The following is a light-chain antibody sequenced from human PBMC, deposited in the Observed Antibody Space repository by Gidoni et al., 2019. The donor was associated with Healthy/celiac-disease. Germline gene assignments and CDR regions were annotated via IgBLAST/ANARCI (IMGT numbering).Light chain of an antibody. CDR2: KDS. CDR1: KLGDKY. CDR3: QAWDSSIVV. J-gene: IGLJ2*01. Sequence: SYELTQPPSVSVSPGQTASITCSGDKLGDKYACWYQQKPGQSPVLVIYKDSKRPSGIPERFSGSNSGNTAPLTISGTQAMDEADYDCQAWDSSIVVFGGGTKRTVL. V-gene: IGLV3-1*01.